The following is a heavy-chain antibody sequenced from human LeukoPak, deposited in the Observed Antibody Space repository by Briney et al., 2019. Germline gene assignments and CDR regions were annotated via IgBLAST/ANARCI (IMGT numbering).Heavy chain of an antibody. D-gene: IGHD1-7*01. Sequence: SETLTLTCTISGGSISSSSNYLGWIRQPPGKGLEWIGSVYYSGGTYYSPSLKSRVDISVHSSRNQFSLKLRSVTAADTAVYYCARRVLSSSWNFPYYMHLWAEGTTVTVSS. CDR1: GGSISSSSNY. V-gene: IGHV4-39*01. J-gene: IGHJ6*03. CDR2: VYYSGGT. CDR3: ARRVLSSSWNFPYYMHL.